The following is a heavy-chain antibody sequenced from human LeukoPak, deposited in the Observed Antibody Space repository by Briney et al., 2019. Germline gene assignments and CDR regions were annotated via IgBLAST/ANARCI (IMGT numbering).Heavy chain of an antibody. CDR2: ISAYNGNT. D-gene: IGHD6-13*01. J-gene: IGHJ4*02. CDR1: GYTFTSYG. V-gene: IGHV1-18*01. CDR3: AREDSGIAAAGTSSYFDY. Sequence: GASVKVSCKASGYTFTSYGIGWVRQAPGQGLEWMGWISAYNGNTNYAQKLQGRVTMTTDTSTSTAYMELRSLRSDDTAVYYCAREDSGIAAAGTSSYFDYWGQGTLVTVSS.